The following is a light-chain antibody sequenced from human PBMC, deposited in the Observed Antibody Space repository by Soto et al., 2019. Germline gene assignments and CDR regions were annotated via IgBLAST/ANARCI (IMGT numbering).Light chain of an antibody. Sequence: VMTQSAATLSVSPGERATLSCRASQSVSSNLAWYQQKPGQAPRLLIFGASTRATGIPARFSGSGSGTEFTFTISSLQSEDFAVYYCQQYNYWPPLTFGGGTKVDI. V-gene: IGKV3-15*01. CDR2: GAS. CDR1: QSVSSN. J-gene: IGKJ4*01. CDR3: QQYNYWPPLT.